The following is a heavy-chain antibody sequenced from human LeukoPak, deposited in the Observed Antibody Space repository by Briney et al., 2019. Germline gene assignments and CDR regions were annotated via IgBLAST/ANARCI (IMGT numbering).Heavy chain of an antibody. CDR3: ARASRRYSYGSRAIQYSYYMGV. D-gene: IGHD5-18*01. CDR1: GGTFSSYA. CDR2: IIPIFGTA. Sequence: ASVRVSCKASGGTFSSYAISWVRQAPGHGLEWMGGIIPIFGTATYAQKFQGRVTITMAESTTTAYMELRSVRSEDTAVYYCARASRRYSYGSRAIQYSYYMGVWGKGTTVSVSS. V-gene: IGHV1-69*05. J-gene: IGHJ6*03.